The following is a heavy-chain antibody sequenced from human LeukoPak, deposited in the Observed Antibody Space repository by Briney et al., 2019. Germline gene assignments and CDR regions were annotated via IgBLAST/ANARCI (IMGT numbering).Heavy chain of an antibody. D-gene: IGHD4-23*01. CDR1: GFTFSSYS. Sequence: PGGSLRLSCAASGFTFSSYSMNWVRQAPGKGLEWVSYISSSSSTIYYADSVKGRFTISRDNAKNSLYLQMNSLRAEDTAVYYCARDYSPDYGANSGVDYWGQGTLVTVSS. J-gene: IGHJ4*02. V-gene: IGHV3-48*01. CDR3: ARDYSPDYGANSGVDY. CDR2: ISSSSSTI.